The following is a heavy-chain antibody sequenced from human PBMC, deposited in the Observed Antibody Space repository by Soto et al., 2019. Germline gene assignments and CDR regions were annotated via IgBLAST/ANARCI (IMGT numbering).Heavy chain of an antibody. CDR3: ARGPPLGY. J-gene: IGHJ4*02. Sequence: GXSLKISCKGSGYRFTNYWIGWVRHMPGKGLESMGIIYPGDSDTRYSPSFQGQVTISADKSKNQFSLKLNSVTAADTAVYYCARGPPLGYWGQGTLVTVSS. CDR2: IYPGDSDT. CDR1: GYRFTNYW. V-gene: IGHV5-51*01.